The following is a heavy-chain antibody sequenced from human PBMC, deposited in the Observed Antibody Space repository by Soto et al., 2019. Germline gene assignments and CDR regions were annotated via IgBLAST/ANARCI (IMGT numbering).Heavy chain of an antibody. V-gene: IGHV4-59*08. D-gene: IGHD1-26*01. CDR1: GGSISSHP. Sequence: QVQLQESGPGLVKPSETLSLTCTVSGGSISSHPWSWIRQSPGKGLEWIGYIYYSGRTVFNPSLNSRVTMSLDTSKNQFSLKLTSVTATDTAVYYCAGDIPSGSYRFDYWGQGALVIVSS. CDR2: IYYSGRT. CDR3: AGDIPSGSYRFDY. J-gene: IGHJ4*02.